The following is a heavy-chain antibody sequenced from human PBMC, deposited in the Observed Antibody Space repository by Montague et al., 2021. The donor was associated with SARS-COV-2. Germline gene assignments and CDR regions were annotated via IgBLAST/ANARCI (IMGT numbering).Heavy chain of an antibody. D-gene: IGHD2-2*01. CDR2: TTSTGSTI. Sequence: SLRLSCAASGFTFSSYEMNWVRQAPGKGLEWVSYTTSTGSTIYYADSVQGRFTISRDNAKKSLYLQMNSLRAEDTAVYYCARNKFPAAFDFWGRGTLVTVSS. V-gene: IGHV3-48*03. CDR1: GFTFSSYE. J-gene: IGHJ4*02. CDR3: ARNKFPAAFDF.